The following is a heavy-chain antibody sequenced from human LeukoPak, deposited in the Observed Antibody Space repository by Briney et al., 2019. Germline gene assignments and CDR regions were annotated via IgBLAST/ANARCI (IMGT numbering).Heavy chain of an antibody. D-gene: IGHD4-17*01. CDR3: ARVGWDDFGDF. CDR1: GYSFSTYA. Sequence: ASVKVSCKTSGYSFSTYAMEWVRQAPGQGLEWMGWINTKTGNPTYAQDFTGRFVFSLDTSISTAYLQISRLKADDTAVYYCARVGWDDFGDFWGQGTLVTVSS. J-gene: IGHJ4*01. V-gene: IGHV7-4-1*02. CDR2: INTKTGNP.